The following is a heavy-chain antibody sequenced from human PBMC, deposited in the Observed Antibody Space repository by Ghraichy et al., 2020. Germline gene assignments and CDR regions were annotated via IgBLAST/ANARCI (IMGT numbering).Heavy chain of an antibody. D-gene: IGHD3-10*01. V-gene: IGHV3-23*01. Sequence: GGSLRLSCAASGFIFSSYAMSWVRQAPGKGLEWVSPISGSGGSTYYADSVKGRFTISRDNSKNTLYLQMNSLRAEDTAVYYCAKGLNQWFRELLVRFDPWGQGSLVIVPS. J-gene: IGHJ5*02. CDR3: AKGLNQWFRELLVRFDP. CDR2: ISGSGGST. CDR1: GFIFSSYA.